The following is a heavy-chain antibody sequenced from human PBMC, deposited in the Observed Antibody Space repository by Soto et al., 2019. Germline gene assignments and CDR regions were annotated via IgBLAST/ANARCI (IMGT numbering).Heavy chain of an antibody. J-gene: IGHJ4*02. V-gene: IGHV3-30-3*01. CDR3: ASPKRDFWSGLDY. D-gene: IGHD3-3*01. CDR2: ISYDGSNK. CDR1: GFTFSSYA. Sequence: SLRLSCAASGFTFSSYAMHWVRQAPGKGLEWVAVISYDGSNKYYADSVKGRFTISRDNSKNTLYLQMNSLRAEDTAVYYCASPKRDFWSGLDYWGQGTLVTVSS.